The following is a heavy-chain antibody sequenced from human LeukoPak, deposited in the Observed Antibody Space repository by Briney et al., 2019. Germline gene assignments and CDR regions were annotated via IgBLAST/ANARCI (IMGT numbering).Heavy chain of an antibody. J-gene: IGHJ6*02. CDR1: GFILRNAW. V-gene: IGHV3-15*01. D-gene: IGHD6-19*01. CDR3: TTEGGRQWLLEDYYYAMDV. CDR2: IKSEADGGTT. Sequence: GGSLRLSCAASGFILRNAWMSWVRQAPGKGLEWVGHIKSEADGGTTDHAAPVKGRFTISRDDSSNTVSLQMKSLKTEDTAVYYCTTEGGRQWLLEDYYYAMDVWGQGTTVTVSS.